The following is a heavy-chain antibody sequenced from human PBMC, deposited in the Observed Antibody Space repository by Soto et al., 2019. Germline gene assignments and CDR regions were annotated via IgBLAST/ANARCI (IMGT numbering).Heavy chain of an antibody. Sequence: GGSLRLSCAASGFTFSNAWMSWVRQAPGKGLEWVGRIKSKTDGGTTDYAAPVKGRFTISRDDSKNTLYLQMNSLKTEDTAVYYCTTDQTRTKIAAAPPDYWGQGTLVTVSS. CDR3: TTDQTRTKIAAAPPDY. D-gene: IGHD6-13*01. J-gene: IGHJ4*02. V-gene: IGHV3-15*01. CDR2: IKSKTDGGTT. CDR1: GFTFSNAW.